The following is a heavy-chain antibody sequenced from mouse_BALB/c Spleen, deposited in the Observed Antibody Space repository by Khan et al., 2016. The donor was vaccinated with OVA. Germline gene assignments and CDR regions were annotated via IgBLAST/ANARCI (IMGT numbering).Heavy chain of an antibody. CDR1: GFSLTSYG. D-gene: IGHD2-4*01. CDR2: IWSGGST. CDR3: ARNYDYDEGLAY. Sequence: QVQLKQSGPGLVQPSQSLSITCTVSGFSLTSYGIHWVRQSPGKGLEWLGVIWSGGSTDYSAAFISRLSISKDNSKSQVFFKMNSLPANDTAIYYCARNYDYDEGLAYWGQGTLVTVSA. V-gene: IGHV2-2*02. J-gene: IGHJ3*01.